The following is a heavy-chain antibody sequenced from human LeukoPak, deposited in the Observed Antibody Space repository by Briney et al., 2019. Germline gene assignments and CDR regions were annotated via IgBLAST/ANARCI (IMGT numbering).Heavy chain of an antibody. D-gene: IGHD6-19*01. CDR1: GFIFSSYA. J-gene: IGHJ4*02. Sequence: GGSLRLSCAASGFIFSSYAMSWVRLAPGKGLEWISVISGSGGRTDYADSVKGRSTISRDNSKNTLYLQMNSLRAEDTAVYYCAKTALAVAGIVPVESELDYWGQGTLVTVSS. V-gene: IGHV3-23*01. CDR2: ISGSGGRT. CDR3: AKTALAVAGIVPVESELDY.